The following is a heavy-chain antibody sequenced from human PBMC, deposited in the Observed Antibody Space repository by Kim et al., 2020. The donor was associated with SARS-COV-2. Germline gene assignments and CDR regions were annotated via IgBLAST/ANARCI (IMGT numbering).Heavy chain of an antibody. CDR1: GGSISSGGYY. D-gene: IGHD2-2*01. Sequence: SETLSLTCTVSGGSISSGGYYWSWIRQHPGKGLEWIGYIYYSGSTYYNPSLKSRVTISVDTSKNQFSLKLSSVTAADTAVYYCARDCSSTGSLLGMDVWGQGTTVTVSS. V-gene: IGHV4-31*03. J-gene: IGHJ6*02. CDR2: IYYSGST. CDR3: ARDCSSTGSLLGMDV.